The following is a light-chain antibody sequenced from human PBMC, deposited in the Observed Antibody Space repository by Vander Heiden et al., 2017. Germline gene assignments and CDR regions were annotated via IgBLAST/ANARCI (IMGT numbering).Light chain of an antibody. V-gene: IGLV3-1*01. CDR3: QAWDSSTAGGV. CDR2: QDS. Sequence: SYELTQPPSVSVSPGPTASITCSGDKLGDKYACWYQQKPGQSPVLVIYQDSKRPSGIPERFSGSNSGNTATLTISGTQAMDEADYYCQAWDSSTAGGVFGGGTKLTVL. CDR1: KLGDKY. J-gene: IGLJ2*01.